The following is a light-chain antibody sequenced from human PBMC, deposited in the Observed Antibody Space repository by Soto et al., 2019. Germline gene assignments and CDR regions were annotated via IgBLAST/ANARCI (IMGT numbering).Light chain of an antibody. Sequence: DIPMTQSPSSLSASVGDRVTITCRASQSISSYLNWYQKKPGKAPNLLIYAASSLQSGVPSRFSGSGSGTDFTLTISSLQPEDFATYYCQQSYSTLFTFGPGTKVDIK. CDR2: AAS. CDR3: QQSYSTLFT. V-gene: IGKV1-39*01. CDR1: QSISSY. J-gene: IGKJ3*01.